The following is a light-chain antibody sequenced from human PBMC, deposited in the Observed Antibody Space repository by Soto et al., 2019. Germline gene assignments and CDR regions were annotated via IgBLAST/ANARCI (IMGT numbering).Light chain of an antibody. J-gene: IGKJ5*01. V-gene: IGKV3-20*01. Sequence: EVVLTQSPGTLSLSPGERATLSCRASQSVSNNYLAWYQQKPGQAPRLLIYGASSRATGIPDRFAGSGSGTDFTLTISRLEPEDFAVYYCQQYGSSPRTFGQGTRLETK. CDR1: QSVSNNY. CDR2: GAS. CDR3: QQYGSSPRT.